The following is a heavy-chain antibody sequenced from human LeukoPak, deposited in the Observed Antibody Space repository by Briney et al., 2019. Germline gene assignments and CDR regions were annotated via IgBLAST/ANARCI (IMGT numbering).Heavy chain of an antibody. D-gene: IGHD6-13*01. CDR1: GFTFSTYG. V-gene: IGHV3-53*04. Sequence: GRSLRLSCAASGFTFSTYGMHWVRQAPGKGLEWVSVIYSGGSTYYADSVKGRFTISRHNSKNTLYLQMNSLRVEDTAVYYCARANAAGTSLGDGMDVWGQGTTVTVSS. CDR2: IYSGGST. CDR3: ARANAAGTSLGDGMDV. J-gene: IGHJ6*02.